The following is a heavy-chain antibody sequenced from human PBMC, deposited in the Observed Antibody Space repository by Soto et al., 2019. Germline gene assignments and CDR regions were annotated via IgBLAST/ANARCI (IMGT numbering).Heavy chain of an antibody. D-gene: IGHD3-10*01. CDR2: ISYDGSNK. CDR3: AKGNVLLWFGESQPAGVTDV. Sequence: LRLSFAASGFTFSSYGMHWVRQAPGKGLEWVAVISYDGSNKYYADSVKGRFTISRDNSKNTLYLQMNSLRAEDTAVYYCAKGNVLLWFGESQPAGVTDVWGPVTTVTVSS. V-gene: IGHV3-30*18. CDR1: GFTFSSYG. J-gene: IGHJ6*02.